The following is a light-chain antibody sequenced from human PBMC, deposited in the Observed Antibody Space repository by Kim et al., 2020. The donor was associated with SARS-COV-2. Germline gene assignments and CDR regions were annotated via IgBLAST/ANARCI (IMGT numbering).Light chain of an antibody. CDR1: QGIGNH. CDR3: QQLNSYPWT. V-gene: IGKV1-9*01. Sequence: GDRVAVTCRTSQGIGNHLAWYQQKPGKAPKLLIFAASTLQSGVPSRFSGSGSGTEFTLTVSSLQPEDFAIYYCQQLNSYPWTLGQGTKV. J-gene: IGKJ1*01. CDR2: AAS.